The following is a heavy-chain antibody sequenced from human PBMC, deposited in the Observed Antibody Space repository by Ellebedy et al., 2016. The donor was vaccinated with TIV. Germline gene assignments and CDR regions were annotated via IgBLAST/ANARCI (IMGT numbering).Heavy chain of an antibody. CDR1: GFTFSSYW. D-gene: IGHD6-13*01. J-gene: IGHJ4*02. V-gene: IGHV3-74*01. CDR3: ARLGVIAAAGASDY. CDR2: INTDGSTT. Sequence: PGGSLRLSCAASGFTFSSYWMHWVRQAPGKGLVWVSHINTDGSTTNYADSVKGRFTISGDNAGNSLYLQMNSLRAEDTAVYYCARLGVIAAAGASDYWGQGTLVIVSS.